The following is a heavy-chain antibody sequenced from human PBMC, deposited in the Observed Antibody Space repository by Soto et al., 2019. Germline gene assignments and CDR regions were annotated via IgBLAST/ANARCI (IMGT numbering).Heavy chain of an antibody. D-gene: IGHD6-6*01. V-gene: IGHV4-34*01. CDR2: INHSGST. CDR3: ARGSGIAARGTFDY. CDR1: GGSFSGYY. Sequence: SETLSLTCAVYGGSFSGYYWSWIRQPPGKGLEWIGEINHSGSTNYNPSLKSRVTISVDTSKNQFSLKLSSVTAADTAVYYCARGSGIAARGTFDYWGQGTLVTAPQ. J-gene: IGHJ4*02.